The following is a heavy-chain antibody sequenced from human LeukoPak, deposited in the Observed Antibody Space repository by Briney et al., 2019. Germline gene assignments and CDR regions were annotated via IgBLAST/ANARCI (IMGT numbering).Heavy chain of an antibody. D-gene: IGHD7-27*01. CDR2: ISGSGGST. Sequence: GGSLRLSCAASGFTFSSYAMSWVRQAPGKGLEWVSAISGSGGSTYYADSVKGRFTISRDNSKNTLYLRMNSLRAKDTAVYYCAKGPGQGLDYWGQGTLVTVSS. CDR1: GFTFSSYA. CDR3: AKGPGQGLDY. V-gene: IGHV3-23*01. J-gene: IGHJ4*02.